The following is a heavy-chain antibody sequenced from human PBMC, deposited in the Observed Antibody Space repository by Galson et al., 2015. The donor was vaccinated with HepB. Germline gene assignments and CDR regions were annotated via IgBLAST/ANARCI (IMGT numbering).Heavy chain of an antibody. V-gene: IGHV1-3*01. D-gene: IGHD3-3*01. CDR3: AREGYDFWSGYYLYYYYYYMDV. CDR2: INAGNGNT. Sequence: SVKVSCKASGYTFTSYAMHWVRQAPGQRLEWMGWINAGNGNTKYSQKFQGRVTITRDTSASTAYMELSSLRSEDTAVYYCAREGYDFWSGYYLYYYYYYMDVWGKGTTVTVSS. J-gene: IGHJ6*03. CDR1: GYTFTSYA.